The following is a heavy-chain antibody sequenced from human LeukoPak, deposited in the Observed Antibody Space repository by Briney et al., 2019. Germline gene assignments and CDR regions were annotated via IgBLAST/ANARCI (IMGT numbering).Heavy chain of an antibody. CDR2: IYPGDSDT. CDR1: GYIFTSYW. V-gene: IGHV5-51*01. J-gene: IGHJ6*02. CDR3: ARHIDYGDYDYYGMDV. Sequence: GESLKISCKGAGYIFTSYWIGWVRQMPGKGLGWMGIIYPGDSDTRYSPSFQGQVTISADKSITTAYLRWSSLKASGTAMYYCARHIDYGDYDYYGMDVWGQGTTVTVSS. D-gene: IGHD4-17*01.